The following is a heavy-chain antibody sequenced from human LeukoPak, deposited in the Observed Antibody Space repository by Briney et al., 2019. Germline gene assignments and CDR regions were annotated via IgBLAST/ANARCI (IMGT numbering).Heavy chain of an antibody. CDR1: GFTFSSYA. J-gene: IGHJ4*02. D-gene: IGHD6-13*01. Sequence: PGGSLRLSCAASGFTFSSYAMHWVRQAPGKGLEWVAVISYDGSNKYYADSVKGRFTISRDNSKNTLYLQMNSLKAEDTAVYYCARRQQASDYWGQGTLVTVSS. V-gene: IGHV3-30*04. CDR3: ARRQQASDY. CDR2: ISYDGSNK.